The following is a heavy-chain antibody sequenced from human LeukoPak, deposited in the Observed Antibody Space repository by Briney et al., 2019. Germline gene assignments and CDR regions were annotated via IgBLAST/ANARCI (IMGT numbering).Heavy chain of an antibody. D-gene: IGHD3-22*01. Sequence: SVKVSCKASGGTFSSYAISWVRQAPGQGLEWMGGIVPIFGTANYAQKFQGRVTITADESTSTAYMELSSLRSEDTAVYYCARDYSSGYSRAHDAFDIWGQGTMVTVSS. CDR2: IVPIFGTA. J-gene: IGHJ3*02. CDR1: GGTFSSYA. CDR3: ARDYSSGYSRAHDAFDI. V-gene: IGHV1-69*13.